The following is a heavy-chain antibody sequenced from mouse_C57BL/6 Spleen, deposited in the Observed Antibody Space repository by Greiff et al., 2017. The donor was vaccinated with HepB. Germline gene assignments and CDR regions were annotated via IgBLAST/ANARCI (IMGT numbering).Heavy chain of an antibody. CDR1: GFTFSSYA. V-gene: IGHV5-4*01. CDR3: ARDDENFDY. CDR2: ISDGGSYT. Sequence: EVQLQESGGGLVKPGGSLKLSCAASGFTFSSYAMSWVRQTPEKRLEWVATISDGGSYTYYPDNVKGRFTISRDNAKNNLYLQMSHLKSEDTAMYYCARDDENFDYWGQGTTLTVSS. J-gene: IGHJ2*01.